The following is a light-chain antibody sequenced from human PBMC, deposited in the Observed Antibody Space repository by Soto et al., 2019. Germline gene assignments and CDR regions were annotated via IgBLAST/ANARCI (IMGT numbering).Light chain of an antibody. Sequence: EIVLTQSPATLSLSPGERATLSCRASQSVSSYLAWYQQKPGQAPRLLIYDASNRATGIPARFSGSGSGTDFTLTISSLEPEDFAVYYCHQRSNWPGTFGQGTKLEFK. CDR2: DAS. CDR3: HQRSNWPGT. V-gene: IGKV3-11*01. J-gene: IGKJ2*01. CDR1: QSVSSY.